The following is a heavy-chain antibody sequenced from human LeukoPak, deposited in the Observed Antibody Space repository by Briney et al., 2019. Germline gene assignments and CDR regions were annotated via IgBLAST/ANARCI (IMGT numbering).Heavy chain of an antibody. J-gene: IGHJ4*02. D-gene: IGHD6-13*01. CDR3: AKDSSSPWNFDY. CDR1: GFTFSSYG. V-gene: IGHV3-30*18. Sequence: SGGSLRLSCAASGFTFSSYGMHWVRQAPGKGLEWVAVISYDGSNKYYADSVKGRFTISRDNSKNTLYLQMNSLRAEDTAVYYCAKDSSSPWNFDYWGQGTLVTVSS. CDR2: ISYDGSNK.